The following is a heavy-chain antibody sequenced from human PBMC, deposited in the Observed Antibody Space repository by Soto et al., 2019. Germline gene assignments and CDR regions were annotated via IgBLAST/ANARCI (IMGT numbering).Heavy chain of an antibody. J-gene: IGHJ6*02. CDR1: GFTFSTYA. V-gene: IGHV3-23*01. CDR3: AKGIVYSYYGLDV. D-gene: IGHD3-22*01. Sequence: EVQLLESGGGLVQPGGSLRLYCAASGFTFSTYAMSWVRQAPGKGLEWVSGITDSGDNTNYADSVKGRFTISRDNSKNTLLLQMNSLRVEDTAVYYCAKGIVYSYYGLDVWGQGTTVTVSS. CDR2: ITDSGDNT.